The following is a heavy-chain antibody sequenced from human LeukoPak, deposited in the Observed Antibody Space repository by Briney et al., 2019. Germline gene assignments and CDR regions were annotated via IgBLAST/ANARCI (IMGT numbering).Heavy chain of an antibody. CDR1: GYIFTSYA. CDR3: ARYSSGWGAFDI. Sequence: ASVKVSCTASGYIFTSYAMHWVRQAPGQRLEWMGWINAGNGNTKYSQKFQGTVTITRDTSASTAYMEVSSLRSEDTAVYYCARYSSGWGAFDIWGQGTMVTVSS. J-gene: IGHJ3*02. D-gene: IGHD6-19*01. V-gene: IGHV1-3*01. CDR2: INAGNGNT.